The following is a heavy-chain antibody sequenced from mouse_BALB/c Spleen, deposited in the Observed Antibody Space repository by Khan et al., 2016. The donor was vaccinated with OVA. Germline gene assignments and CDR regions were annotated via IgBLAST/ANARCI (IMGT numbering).Heavy chain of an antibody. J-gene: IGHJ3*01. CDR2: VSTGGGYT. Sequence: EVQLVESGGDLVKPGGSLKLSCAASGFTFSTYGMSWVRQTPDKRLEWVATVSTGGGYTYYPDSVKGRFTISRHNDKNTLYLQMSGLKSEDTAMFYCTRLAYYYDSEGFAYWGQGTLVTVSA. V-gene: IGHV5-6*01. CDR1: GFTFSTYG. D-gene: IGHD1-1*01. CDR3: TRLAYYYDSEGFAY.